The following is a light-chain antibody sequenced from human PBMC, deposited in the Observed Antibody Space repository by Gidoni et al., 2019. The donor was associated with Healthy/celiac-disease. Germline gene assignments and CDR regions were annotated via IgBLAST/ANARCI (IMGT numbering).Light chain of an antibody. CDR2: QDS. CDR1: KLGDKY. Sequence: SYELTQPPSVSVSPGQTASITCSGDKLGDKYACWYQQKPGKSPVLVIYQDSKRPSGIPERFSGSNSGNTATLTISGTQAMDEADYYCQAWDSSTVEEVFGGGTKLTVL. V-gene: IGLV3-1*01. CDR3: QAWDSSTVEEV. J-gene: IGLJ2*01.